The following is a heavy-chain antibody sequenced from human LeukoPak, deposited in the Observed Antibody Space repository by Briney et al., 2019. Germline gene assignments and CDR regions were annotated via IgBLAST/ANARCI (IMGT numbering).Heavy chain of an antibody. CDR2: IKQDGSEK. J-gene: IGHJ4*02. V-gene: IGHV3-7*01. CDR3: ARVGYFDWFDY. D-gene: IGHD3-9*01. CDR1: GFTFSGHW. Sequence: GGSLRLSCAASGFTFSGHWMSWVRQAQGKGLEWVANIKQDGSEKYYVDSVKGRFTISRDNAKNSLYLQMNSLRAEDTAVYYCARVGYFDWFDYWGQGTLVTVSS.